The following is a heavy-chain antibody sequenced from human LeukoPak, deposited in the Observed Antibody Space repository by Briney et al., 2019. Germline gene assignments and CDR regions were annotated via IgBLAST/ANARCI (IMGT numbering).Heavy chain of an antibody. CDR3: ARLRGSSFPRVFDY. D-gene: IGHD6-6*01. J-gene: IGHJ4*02. CDR2: IYPADSDT. V-gene: IGHV5-51*01. Sequence: GESLKISCKGSGYSFTSYWIGWVRQVPGKGLEWMGIIYPADSDTSYSPSFQGQVTIAADKSISTAYLQWSSLKASDTAMYYCARLRGSSFPRVFDYWGQGTLVTVSS. CDR1: GYSFTSYW.